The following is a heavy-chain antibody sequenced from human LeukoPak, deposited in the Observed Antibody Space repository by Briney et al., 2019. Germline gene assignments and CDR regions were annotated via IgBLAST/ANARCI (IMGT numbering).Heavy chain of an antibody. V-gene: IGHV3-48*01. Sequence: GGSLRLSCAASGFTVSSYSMNWVRQAPGKGLEWVSYISSSSSTIYYADSVKGRFTISRDNAKNSLYLQMNSLRAEDTAFYYCARGKMVGATAWGGLDYWGQGTLVTVSS. CDR2: ISSSSSTI. J-gene: IGHJ4*02. CDR1: GFTVSSYS. CDR3: ARGKMVGATAWGGLDY. D-gene: IGHD1-26*01.